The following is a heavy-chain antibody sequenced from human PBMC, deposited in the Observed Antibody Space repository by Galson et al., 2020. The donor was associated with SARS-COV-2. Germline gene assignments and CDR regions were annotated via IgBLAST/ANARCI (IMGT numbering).Heavy chain of an antibody. CDR3: ARTHYYDSSGYFRGWFDP. D-gene: IGHD3-22*01. Sequence: GESLKISCAASGFTVSTNYMSWVRQAPGKALEWVSVIYSGGSTYYADSVKGRFTISRDNSKNTLYLQMNSLRAEDTAVYYCARTHYYDSSGYFRGWFDPWGQGTLVTVSS. CDR2: IYSGGST. V-gene: IGHV3-53*01. J-gene: IGHJ5*02. CDR1: GFTVSTNY.